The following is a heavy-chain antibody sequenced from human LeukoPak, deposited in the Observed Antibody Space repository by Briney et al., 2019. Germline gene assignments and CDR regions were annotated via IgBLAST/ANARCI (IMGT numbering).Heavy chain of an antibody. CDR2: ISSSSSTI. CDR3: ARGLRVVAGFFFDY. D-gene: IGHD6-19*01. CDR1: GFTFSSYS. J-gene: IGHJ4*02. Sequence: GGSLRLSCAAPGFTFSSYSMNWVRQAPGKGLEWVSYISSSSSTIYYADSVKGRFTISRDNAKNSLYLQMNSLRAEDTAVYYCARGLRVVAGFFFDYWGQGTLVTVSS. V-gene: IGHV3-48*04.